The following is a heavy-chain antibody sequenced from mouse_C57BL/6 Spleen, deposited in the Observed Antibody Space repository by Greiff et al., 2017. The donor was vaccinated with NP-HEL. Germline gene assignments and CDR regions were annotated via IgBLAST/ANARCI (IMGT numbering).Heavy chain of an antibody. V-gene: IGHV14-4*01. Sequence: EVKLQQSGAELVRPGASVKLSCTASGFNIKDDYMHWVKQRPEQGLEWIGWIDPENGDTEYASKFQGKATITAATSSNTAYLQLSSLTSEDTAVYYCTTWGLRAYWGQGTLVTVSA. D-gene: IGHD2-2*01. CDR2: IDPENGDT. CDR1: GFNIKDDY. J-gene: IGHJ3*01. CDR3: TTWGLRAY.